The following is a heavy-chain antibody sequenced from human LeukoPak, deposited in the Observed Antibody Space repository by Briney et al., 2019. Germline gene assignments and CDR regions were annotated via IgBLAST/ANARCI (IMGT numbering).Heavy chain of an antibody. CDR2: SSTSSNYI. CDR3: AKGAYYGD. Sequence: GGSLRLSCAASGFTFSTYSMNWVRQAPGKGLEWVSSSSTSSNYIYYGDSVKGRFTISRDNAKNSLYLQMNSLRVEDTAMYYCAKGAYYGDWGQGTLVTVSS. D-gene: IGHD3-3*01. CDR1: GFTFSTYS. J-gene: IGHJ4*02. V-gene: IGHV3-21*04.